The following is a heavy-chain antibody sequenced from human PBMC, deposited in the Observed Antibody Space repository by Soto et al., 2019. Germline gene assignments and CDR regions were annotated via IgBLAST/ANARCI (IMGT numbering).Heavy chain of an antibody. V-gene: IGHV3-23*01. D-gene: IGHD2-15*01. CDR1: GFTFSSYA. CDR3: AKDLTRSGARGYYYYGMDV. J-gene: IGHJ6*02. CDR2: ISGSGGST. Sequence: GGSLRLSCAASGFTFSSYAMSWVRQAPGKGLEWVSAISGSGGSTYYADSVKGRFTISRDNSKNTLYLQMNSLRAEDTAVYYCAKDLTRSGARGYYYYGMDVWGQGTTVTVSS.